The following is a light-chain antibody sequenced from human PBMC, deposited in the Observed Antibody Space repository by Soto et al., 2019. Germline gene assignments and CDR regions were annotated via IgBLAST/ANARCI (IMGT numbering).Light chain of an antibody. J-gene: IGKJ5*01. V-gene: IGKV3-15*01. CDR3: QQYYTTPST. Sequence: EVVMTQSPATLSVSPGEGATLSCRASQGIGDTLAWYQHKPGQTPRLLIYDTSTRATGVPARFSGSRSGTDFTLTITSLQAQDVAIYYCQQYYTTPSTFGQGTRLEIK. CDR1: QGIGDT. CDR2: DTS.